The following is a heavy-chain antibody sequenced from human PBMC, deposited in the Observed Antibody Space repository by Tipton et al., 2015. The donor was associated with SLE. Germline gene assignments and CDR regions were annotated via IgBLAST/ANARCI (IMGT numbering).Heavy chain of an antibody. D-gene: IGHD3-10*01. CDR2: IYSGGSST. CDR1: GFTFSSYA. J-gene: IGHJ6*03. CDR3: AKDQELWFGELTRYYYMDV. V-gene: IGHV3-23*03. Sequence: GSLRLSCAASGFTFSSYAMSWVRQAPGKGLERVSVIYSGGSSTYYADSVKGRFTISRDNSKNTLYLQMNSLRAEDTAVYYRAKDQELWFGELTRYYYMDVWGKGTTVTVSS.